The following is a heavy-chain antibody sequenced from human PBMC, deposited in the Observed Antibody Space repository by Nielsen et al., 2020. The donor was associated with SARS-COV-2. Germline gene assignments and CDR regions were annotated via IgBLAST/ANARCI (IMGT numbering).Heavy chain of an antibody. Sequence: GGSLRLSCVASGFSFRSYGMSWVRQAPGKGLEWVAHISGPGTKTSYADSVRGRFTISRDNSQKVLYLQMNSLTVDDTAIYYCAKDPNPLIAAAGEGFDYWGQGTLVTVSS. J-gene: IGHJ4*02. V-gene: IGHV3-23*01. CDR1: GFSFRSYG. CDR3: AKDPNPLIAAAGEGFDY. D-gene: IGHD6-13*01. CDR2: ISGPGTKT.